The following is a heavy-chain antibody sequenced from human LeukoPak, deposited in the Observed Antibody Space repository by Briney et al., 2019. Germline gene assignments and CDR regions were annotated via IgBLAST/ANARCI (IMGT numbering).Heavy chain of an antibody. Sequence: GRSLRLSCDASGFTFSTYAMSWVRQAPGEGLECVSGLSGSGGSTWYADSVKGRFTISRDNSKNTVYLHMNSLRAEDTAVYYCAKFEGLCGSANTCYHFDCWGQGTLVTVSS. CDR1: GFTFSTYA. V-gene: IGHV3-23*01. CDR2: LSGSGGST. J-gene: IGHJ4*02. CDR3: AKFEGLCGSANTCYHFDC. D-gene: IGHD2-2*01.